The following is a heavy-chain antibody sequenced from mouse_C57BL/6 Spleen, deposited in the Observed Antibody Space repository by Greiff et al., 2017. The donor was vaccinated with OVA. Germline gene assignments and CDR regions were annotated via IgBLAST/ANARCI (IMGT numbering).Heavy chain of an antibody. J-gene: IGHJ2*01. CDR1: GYTFTSYW. V-gene: IGHV1-55*01. CDR3: AIITTVVATGDYFDY. CDR2: IYPGSGST. D-gene: IGHD1-1*01. Sequence: VQLQQSGAELVKPGASVKMSCKASGYTFTSYWITWVKQRPGQGLEWIGDIYPGSGSTNYNEKFKSKATLTVDTSSSTAYMQLSSLTSEDSAVYYCAIITTVVATGDYFDYWGQGTTLTVSS.